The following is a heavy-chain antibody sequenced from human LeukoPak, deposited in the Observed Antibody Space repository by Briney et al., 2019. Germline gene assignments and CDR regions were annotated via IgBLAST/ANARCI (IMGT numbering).Heavy chain of an antibody. Sequence: GGSLRLSCAASGFTFSNYAMSWVRQAPGKGLEWVSAISAGGGSTYYADSVKGRFTISRDSSENTLYLQMNSLRAEDTALYYCAKGRRDGYNYDYWGQGTPVTVSS. J-gene: IGHJ4*02. V-gene: IGHV3-23*01. CDR2: ISAGGGST. CDR3: AKGRRDGYNYDY. CDR1: GFTFSNYA. D-gene: IGHD5-24*01.